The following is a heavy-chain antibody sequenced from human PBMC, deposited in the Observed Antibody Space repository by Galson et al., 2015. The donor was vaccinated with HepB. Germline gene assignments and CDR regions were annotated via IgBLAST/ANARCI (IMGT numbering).Heavy chain of an antibody. D-gene: IGHD3-10*02. CDR2: IYHSGST. CDR3: ATRGVRGGLYYYGMDV. J-gene: IGHJ6*02. V-gene: IGHV4-30-2*01. CDR1: GGSISSGGYS. Sequence: TLSLTCAVSGGSISSGGYSWSWIRQPPGKGLEWIGYIYHSGSTYYNPSLKSRVTISVDRSKNQFSLKLSSVTAADTAVYYCATRGVRGGLYYYGMDVWGQGTTVTVSS.